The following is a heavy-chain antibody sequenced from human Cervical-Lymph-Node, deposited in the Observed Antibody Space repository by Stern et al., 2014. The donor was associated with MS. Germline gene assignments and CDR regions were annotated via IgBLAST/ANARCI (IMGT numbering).Heavy chain of an antibody. CDR2: IYSGGST. V-gene: IGHV3-53*01. Sequence: EVQLVESGGGLIPPGGSLRLSCAVSGFTVSGTYMGWVRQAPGQGLEFVSIIYSGGSTHSGGSVQGRVNISRDHSKNTLEIQMKSLRAEDTAVYYCASGSRCGGLVDYWGQGTLVTVSS. J-gene: IGHJ4*02. D-gene: IGHD2-21*01. CDR1: GFTVSGTY. CDR3: ASGSRCGGLVDY.